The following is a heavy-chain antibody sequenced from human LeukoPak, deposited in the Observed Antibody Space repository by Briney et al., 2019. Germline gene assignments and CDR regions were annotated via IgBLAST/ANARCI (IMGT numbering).Heavy chain of an antibody. V-gene: IGHV3-7*01. J-gene: IGHJ4*02. CDR3: AGESYGFYFDY. CDR1: GFIFSSYW. CDR2: IKQDGSEK. D-gene: IGHD5-18*01. Sequence: PGGSLRLSCAASGFIFSSYWMSWVRQAPGKGLEWVANIKQDGSEKYYVDSVKGRFTISRDNAKNSLYLQMNGLRAEDTAVYYCAGESYGFYFDYWGQGTLVTVSS.